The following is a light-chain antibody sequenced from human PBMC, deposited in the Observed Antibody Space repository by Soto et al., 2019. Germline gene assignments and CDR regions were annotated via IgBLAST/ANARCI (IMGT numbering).Light chain of an antibody. J-gene: IGKJ3*01. V-gene: IGKV1-33*01. Sequence: DIQMTQSPYSLSASVGDRVTITCQASQDISNYLNWYQQKPGKAPKLLIYDASNLETGVPSRFSGSGSGTDFTCTISSLQPEDIATYYCQQYDNLPFTFGPGTKVDIK. CDR3: QQYDNLPFT. CDR2: DAS. CDR1: QDISNY.